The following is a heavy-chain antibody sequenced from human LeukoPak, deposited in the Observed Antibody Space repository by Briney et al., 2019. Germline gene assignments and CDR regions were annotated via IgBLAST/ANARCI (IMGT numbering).Heavy chain of an antibody. CDR3: ARGDSNSLEYLYYMDV. Sequence: SETLSLTCTVYGGSFSSYFWSWIRQSPGKGLEWIGEINYTGTTNSNPSLGSRLTMSIDSSKNQFSLKLTSVTAADTGVYYCARGDSNSLEYLYYMDVWGKGTTVTVSS. CDR2: INYTGTT. V-gene: IGHV4-34*01. D-gene: IGHD4-11*01. CDR1: GGSFSSYF. J-gene: IGHJ6*03.